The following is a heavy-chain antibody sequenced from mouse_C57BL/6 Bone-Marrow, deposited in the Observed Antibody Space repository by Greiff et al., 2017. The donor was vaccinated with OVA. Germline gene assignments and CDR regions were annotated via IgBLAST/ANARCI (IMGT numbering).Heavy chain of an antibody. J-gene: IGHJ3*01. V-gene: IGHV2-6*01. CDR3: ATEGSYDGFAY. D-gene: IGHD2-12*01. CDR1: GFSLTSYG. CDR2: IWGVGST. Sequence: VKVVESGPGLVAPSQSLSITCTVSGFSLTSYGVDWVRQSPGKGLEWLGVIWGVGSTNYNSALKSRLSISKDNSKSQVFLKMNSLQTDDTAMYYCATEGSYDGFAYWGQGTLVTVSA.